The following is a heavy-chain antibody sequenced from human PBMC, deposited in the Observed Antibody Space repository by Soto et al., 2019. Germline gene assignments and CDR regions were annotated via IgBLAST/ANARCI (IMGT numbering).Heavy chain of an antibody. CDR1: GFTFSSYS. V-gene: IGHV3-48*02. Sequence: GGSLRLSCAASGFTFSSYSMNWVRQAPGKGLEWVSYISSSSSTIYYADSVKGRFTISRDNAKNSLYLQMNSLRDEDTAVYYCARDARDPRGSAYGDYDVYWGQGTLVTVSS. CDR2: ISSSSSTI. J-gene: IGHJ4*02. D-gene: IGHD4-17*01. CDR3: ARDARDPRGSAYGDYDVY.